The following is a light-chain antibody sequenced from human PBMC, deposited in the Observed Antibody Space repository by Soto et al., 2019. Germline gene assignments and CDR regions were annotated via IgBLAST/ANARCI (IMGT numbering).Light chain of an antibody. CDR3: QVWNITTDHYV. CDR2: DDN. V-gene: IGLV3-21*02. J-gene: IGLJ1*01. CDR1: NRGSTS. Sequence: ALTQPASVYVDPGQTARIPFGGNNRGSTSVHWYQQRPGQAPVLVVYDDNDRPSGIPERFSGSNSENTATLTIARVEAGDEADYYCQVWNITTDHYVFGTGTKVSVL.